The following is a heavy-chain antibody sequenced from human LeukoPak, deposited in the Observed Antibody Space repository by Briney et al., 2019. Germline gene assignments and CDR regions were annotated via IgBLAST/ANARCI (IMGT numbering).Heavy chain of an antibody. CDR3: ARATTYYYDSSGYYPGDY. V-gene: IGHV1-69*13. CDR2: IIPIFGTA. Sequence: SVKVSCKATGGTFSNYGISWVRQAPGQGLEWMGGIIPIFGTANYAQKFQGRVTITADESTSTAYMELSSLRSEDTAVYYCARATTYYYDSSGYYPGDYWGQGTLVTVSS. CDR1: GGTFSNYG. J-gene: IGHJ4*02. D-gene: IGHD3-22*01.